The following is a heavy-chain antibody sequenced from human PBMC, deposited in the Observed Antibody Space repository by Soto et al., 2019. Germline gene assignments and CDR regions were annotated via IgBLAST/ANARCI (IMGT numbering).Heavy chain of an antibody. J-gene: IGHJ5*02. CDR2: IKQDGSEK. CDR3: ARHYCSGGTCLFGP. CDR1: GFSFSSYW. Sequence: GGSLRLSCAASGFSFSSYWMSWVRQAPGKGLEWVANIKQDGSEKYYVDSVKGRFTISRDNAKNSLYLQMNSLRAEDTAVYYCARHYCSGGTCLFGPWGQGTLVTVSS. V-gene: IGHV3-7*01. D-gene: IGHD2-15*01.